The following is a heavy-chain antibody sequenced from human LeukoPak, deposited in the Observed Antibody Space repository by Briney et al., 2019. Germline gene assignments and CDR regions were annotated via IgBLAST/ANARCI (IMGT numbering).Heavy chain of an antibody. Sequence: GGSLRLSCAASGFTFDDFAMHWVRQAPGKGLEWVSGISWNGGVVAYADSVKGRFTISRDNAKNSLYLQMNSLRAEDTALYYCAKTPAAPGPFDYWGQGTLVTVSS. CDR3: AKTPAAPGPFDY. CDR2: ISWNGGVV. CDR1: GFTFDDFA. V-gene: IGHV3-9*01. J-gene: IGHJ4*02. D-gene: IGHD1-14*01.